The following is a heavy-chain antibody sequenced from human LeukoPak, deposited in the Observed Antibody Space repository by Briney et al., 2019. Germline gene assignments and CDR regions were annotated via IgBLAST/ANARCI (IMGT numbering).Heavy chain of an antibody. V-gene: IGHV3-66*01. Sequence: GGSLRLSCAASGFIFSNYAMTWVRQAPGKGLDWVSVIYSGGGTDYADSVKGRFTIARDNSKNTLYLQMSSLRDEDTAVYYCATFASWGQGTLVTVFS. CDR2: IYSGGGT. J-gene: IGHJ4*02. CDR3: ATFAS. CDR1: GFIFSNYA.